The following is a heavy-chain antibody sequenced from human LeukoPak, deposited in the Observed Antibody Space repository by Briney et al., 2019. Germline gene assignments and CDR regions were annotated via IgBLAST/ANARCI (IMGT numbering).Heavy chain of an antibody. CDR3: ARGGGPPSNFDY. Sequence: SETLSLTCSVSGGSISSYYWSWIRQPPGKGLEWIGYIHYSGRTNYNPSLKSRVTMSVDMSKNQFALRLNSVTAADTAVYYCARGGGPPSNFDYWGQGTLVTVSS. D-gene: IGHD3-16*01. CDR2: IHYSGRT. V-gene: IGHV4-59*01. CDR1: GGSISSYY. J-gene: IGHJ4*02.